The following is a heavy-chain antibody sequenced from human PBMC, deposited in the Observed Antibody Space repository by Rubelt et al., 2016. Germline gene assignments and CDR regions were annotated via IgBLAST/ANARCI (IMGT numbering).Heavy chain of an antibody. CDR1: GGSISSSSYY. CDR2: IYYSGST. CDR3: ARLSSGWYYFDY. V-gene: IGHV4-39*01. Sequence: QLQLQESGPGLVKPSETLSLTCTVSGGSISSSSYYWGWIRQPPGKWLEWIGSIYYSGSTYYNPSLKSRVTISVDTSKNQFSLKLSSVTAADTAVYYCARLSSGWYYFDYWGQGTLVTVSS. J-gene: IGHJ4*02. D-gene: IGHD6-19*01.